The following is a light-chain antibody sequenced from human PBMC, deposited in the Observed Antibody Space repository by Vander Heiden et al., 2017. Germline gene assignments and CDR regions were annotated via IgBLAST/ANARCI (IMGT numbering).Light chain of an antibody. CDR1: SRDIGGFSF. CDR3: CSYSGSDTWV. CDR2: EVT. Sequence: QSALTQPAAVSGSPGRATTTSCPGSSRDIGGFSFVSWYQHHPDKAPRLLIYEVTKRPSGVSDRFSGSKSGNNASLTISGLQAEDEADYHCCSYSGSDTWVFGGGTKLTVL. J-gene: IGLJ3*02. V-gene: IGLV2-23*02.